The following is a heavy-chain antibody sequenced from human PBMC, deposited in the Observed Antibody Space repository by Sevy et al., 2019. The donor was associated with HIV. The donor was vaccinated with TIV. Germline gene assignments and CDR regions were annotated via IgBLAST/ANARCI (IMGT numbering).Heavy chain of an antibody. CDR2: ISSNSGYK. V-gene: IGHV3-21*01. D-gene: IGHD3-9*01. Sequence: GGSLRLSCAASGFTFNSYTMNWVRQAPGKGLEWVSSISSNSGYKYYADSVRGRCTISRDNAKNSLYLEMNSLRAEDTAGYYCAREGSDDDILTGYYDVYYFDYWGQGTLVTVSS. J-gene: IGHJ4*02. CDR3: AREGSDDDILTGYYDVYYFDY. CDR1: GFTFNSYT.